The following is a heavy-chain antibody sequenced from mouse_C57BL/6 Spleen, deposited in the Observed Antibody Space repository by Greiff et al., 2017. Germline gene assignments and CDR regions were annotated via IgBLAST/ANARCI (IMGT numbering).Heavy chain of an antibody. V-gene: IGHV1-18*01. D-gene: IGHD1-1*01. J-gene: IGHJ3*01. Sequence: EVKLMESGPELVKPGASVKIPCKASGYTFTDYNMDWVKQSHGKSLEWIGDINPYNGGTIYNQKFKGKATLTVDKSSSTTYMELRSLTSEDTAVYYCARKRGDSSSFAYWGQGTLVTVSA. CDR1: GYTFTDYN. CDR2: INPYNGGT. CDR3: ARKRGDSSSFAY.